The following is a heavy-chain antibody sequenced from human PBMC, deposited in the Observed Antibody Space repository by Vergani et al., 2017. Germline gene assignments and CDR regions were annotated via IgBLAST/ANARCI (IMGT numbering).Heavy chain of an antibody. Sequence: QLQLPESGPGLVKPSETLSLTCTVSGGSISSSSYYWGWIRQPPGKGLEWIGSIYYSGSTYYNPSLKSRVTISVDTSKNQFSLKLSSVTAADTAVYYCARHYYDSSGHDAFDIWGQGTMVTVSS. D-gene: IGHD3-22*01. CDR1: GGSISSSSYY. V-gene: IGHV4-39*01. J-gene: IGHJ3*02. CDR3: ARHYYDSSGHDAFDI. CDR2: IYYSGST.